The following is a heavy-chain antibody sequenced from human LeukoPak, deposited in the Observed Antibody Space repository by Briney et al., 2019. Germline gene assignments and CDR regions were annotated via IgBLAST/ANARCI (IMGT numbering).Heavy chain of an antibody. Sequence: PSETLSLTCAVSGGSISSGSYSWSWIRQPPGKGLEWIVSLFYSGSTYYDPSLKSRVTISVDTSKNQFSLKVTSVTAADTAVYYCARHSRYGLYYFDYWGQGTLVTVSS. V-gene: IGHV4-39*01. CDR1: GGSISSGSYS. CDR3: ARHSRYGLYYFDY. J-gene: IGHJ4*02. CDR2: LFYSGST. D-gene: IGHD5-18*01.